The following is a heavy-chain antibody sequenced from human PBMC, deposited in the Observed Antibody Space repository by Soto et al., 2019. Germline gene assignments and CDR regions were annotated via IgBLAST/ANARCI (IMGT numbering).Heavy chain of an antibody. CDR2: ISHSGST. J-gene: IGHJ4*02. V-gene: IGHV4-30-2*01. Sequence: QLQLQESGPGLVKPSQTLSLTCAVSGGSISSGAYSWSWIRQPPGKGLEWIGYISHSGSTYYNPSLKSRVTISIDRSKNQCSLKLTSVTAADTAVYYCARRATVFDYWGQGTRVTVSS. CDR1: GGSISSGAYS. CDR3: ARRATVFDY. D-gene: IGHD1-26*01.